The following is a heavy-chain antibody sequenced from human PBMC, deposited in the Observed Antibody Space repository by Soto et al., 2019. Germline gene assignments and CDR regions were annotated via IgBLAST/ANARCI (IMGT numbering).Heavy chain of an antibody. D-gene: IGHD3-3*01. J-gene: IGHJ5*02. V-gene: IGHV4-30-4*01. Sequence: SETLSLTCTVPGGSIGSGDYYWSGIRQPPGKGLEWIGYIYYSGSTYYNPSLKSRVTISVDTSKNQFSLKLSSVTAADTAVYYCARDLRIFNWFDPWGQGSLVTVSA. CDR3: ARDLRIFNWFDP. CDR1: GGSIGSGDYY. CDR2: IYYSGST.